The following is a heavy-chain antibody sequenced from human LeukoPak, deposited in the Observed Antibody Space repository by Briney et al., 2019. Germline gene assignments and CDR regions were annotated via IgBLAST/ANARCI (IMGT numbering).Heavy chain of an antibody. CDR3: ARGYSSSWRLIDY. CDR2: IYSGGST. Sequence: GGSPRLSCAASGFTVSSHYMSWVRQAPGKGLEWVSVIYSGGSTYYADSVKGRFTVSRDNSKNTLYLQMNSLRAEDTAVYYCARGYSSSWRLIDYWGQGTLVTVSS. J-gene: IGHJ4*02. V-gene: IGHV3-53*01. D-gene: IGHD6-13*01. CDR1: GFTVSSHY.